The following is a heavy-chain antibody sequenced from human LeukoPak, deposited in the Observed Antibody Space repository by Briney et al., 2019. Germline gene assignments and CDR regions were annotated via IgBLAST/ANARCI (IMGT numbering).Heavy chain of an antibody. D-gene: IGHD1-26*01. CDR2: INWNGGST. CDR1: GFTFDDYG. Sequence: RAGGSLRRSCSASGFTFDDYGMSWVRQAPGKGLEWFSGINWNGGSTGYADSVKVRFTIARYNAKNSLDLQLNSLSAEDTALYYCASDLGGIFGYWGQGTMVTVSS. CDR3: ASDLGGIFGY. J-gene: IGHJ4*02. V-gene: IGHV3-20*04.